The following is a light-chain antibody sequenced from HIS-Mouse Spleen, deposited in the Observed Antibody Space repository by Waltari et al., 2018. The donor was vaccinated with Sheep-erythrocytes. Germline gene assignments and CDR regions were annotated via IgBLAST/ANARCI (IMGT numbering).Light chain of an antibody. V-gene: IGLV3-1*01. J-gene: IGLJ2*01. Sequence: SYELTQPPSVSVSPGQTASITCSGDKLGDKYACWYQQKPGQSPVLVIYQDSKGPSGIPERFSGSNSGNTATLTISGTQAMEEADYYCQAWDSSTAVFGGGTKLTVL. CDR1: KLGDKY. CDR2: QDS. CDR3: QAWDSSTAV.